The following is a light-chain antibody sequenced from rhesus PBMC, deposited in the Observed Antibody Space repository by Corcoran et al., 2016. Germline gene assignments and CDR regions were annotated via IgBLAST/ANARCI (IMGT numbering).Light chain of an antibody. CDR1: QGISSW. J-gene: IGKJ1*01. Sequence: DIQMTQSPSSLSASAGDRATITCRASQGISSWLAWYQQKPGKAPKVLIYEASSLQRGVPSKFSGSGYGTDFTFIISSLQPSDFATYYCQQYKSAPTFGQGAKVEI. CDR3: QQYKSAPT. CDR2: EAS. V-gene: IGKV1-21*01.